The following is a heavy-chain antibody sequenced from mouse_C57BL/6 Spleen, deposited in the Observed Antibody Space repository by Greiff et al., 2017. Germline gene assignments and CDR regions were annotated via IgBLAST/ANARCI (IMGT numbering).Heavy chain of an antibody. CDR3: VSLDY. V-gene: IGHV10-1*01. CDR2: ISRKSNNYAT. J-gene: IGHJ2*01. CDR1: GFSFNTYA. Sequence: EVQLVESGGGLVQPKGSLKLSCAASGFSFNTYAMNWVRQAPGKGLEWVARISRKSNNYATYDADSDKNRFTISRDDSESMRYLQMNNLETEDTAMYCCVSLDYWGQGTTLTVSS.